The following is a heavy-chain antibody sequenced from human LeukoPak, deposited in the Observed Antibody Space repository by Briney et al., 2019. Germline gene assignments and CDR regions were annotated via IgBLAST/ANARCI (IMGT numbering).Heavy chain of an antibody. Sequence: ASVKVSRKASGYTFTDYGITWVRQAPGQRLEWVGWISAYNGNRDYAQKFQGRVTMTTDTSTSTAYMDLRSLRSDDTAVYYCARYSGSRHDPFDIWGQGTMVTVSS. J-gene: IGHJ3*02. CDR3: ARYSGSRHDPFDI. V-gene: IGHV1-18*01. D-gene: IGHD1-26*01. CDR1: GYTFTDYG. CDR2: ISAYNGNR.